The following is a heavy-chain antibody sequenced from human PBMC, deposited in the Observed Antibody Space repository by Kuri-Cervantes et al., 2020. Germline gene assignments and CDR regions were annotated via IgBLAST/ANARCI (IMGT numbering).Heavy chain of an antibody. CDR3: ARDPCSGGSCYRNIDY. J-gene: IGHJ4*02. V-gene: IGHV3-30-3*01. CDR2: ISYDGSNK. CDR1: GFTFSNYA. Sequence: GESLKISCAASGFTFSNYAMHWVRQAPGKGLEWVAVISYDGSNKYYADSVKGRFTISRDNSKNTLYLQMNSLRAEDTAVYYCARDPCSGGSCYRNIDYWGQGTLVTVSS. D-gene: IGHD2-15*01.